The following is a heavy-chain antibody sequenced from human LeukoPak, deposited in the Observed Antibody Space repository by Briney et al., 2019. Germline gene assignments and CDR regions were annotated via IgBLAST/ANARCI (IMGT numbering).Heavy chain of an antibody. V-gene: IGHV3-30*03. CDR3: TRGDGNGFDF. CDR2: ISYDGSNK. J-gene: IGHJ4*02. Sequence: GGSLRLSCAASGFTFSSYGMHWVRQAPGKGLEWVAVISYDGSNKYYADSVKGRFTISRDNSKNTLYLQMNSLRAEDTAVYYCTRGDGNGFDFWGQGTLVAVSS. CDR1: GFTFSSYG. D-gene: IGHD2-8*01.